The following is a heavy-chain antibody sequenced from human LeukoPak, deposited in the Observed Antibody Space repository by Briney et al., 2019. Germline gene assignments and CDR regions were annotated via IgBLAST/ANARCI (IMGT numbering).Heavy chain of an antibody. CDR3: ARVVVSSSSDYFDY. D-gene: IGHD6-6*01. V-gene: IGHV3-30*03. CDR2: TSYDESNK. CDR1: GFTFSRHG. Sequence: PGGSLRLSCAPSGFTFSRHGMHWVRQAPGKGLEWVAVTSYDESNKYYADSVKGRFTISRDNSKKTLYLQMNSLRGEDTAVYYCARVVVSSSSDYFDYWGQGTLVIVSS. J-gene: IGHJ4*02.